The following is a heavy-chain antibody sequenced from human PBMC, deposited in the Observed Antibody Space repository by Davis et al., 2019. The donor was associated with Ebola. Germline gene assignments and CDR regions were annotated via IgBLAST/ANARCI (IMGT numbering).Heavy chain of an antibody. CDR2: IYYSGST. V-gene: IGHV4-61*08. Sequence: MPSETLSLTCAVSGGSISSGGYSWSWIRQPPGKGLEWIGYIYYSGSTNYNPSLKSRVTISVDTSKNQFSLKLSSVTAADTAVYYCARGPTPTGVDPWGQGTLVTVSS. D-gene: IGHD4-17*01. J-gene: IGHJ5*02. CDR1: GGSISSGGYS. CDR3: ARGPTPTGVDP.